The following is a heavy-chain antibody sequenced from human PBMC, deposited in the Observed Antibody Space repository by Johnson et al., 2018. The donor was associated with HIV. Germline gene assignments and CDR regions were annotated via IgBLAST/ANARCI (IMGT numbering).Heavy chain of an antibody. CDR2: IRYDGSNK. CDR1: GFTFSSYG. V-gene: IGHV3-30*02. Sequence: VQLLESGGGLVQPGGSLRLSCAASGFTFSSYGMHWVRQAPGKGLEWVAFIRYDGSNKYYADSVKGRFTISRDNSKNTLYLQMNSLRAEDTAVYYCAKDYYDSSGYLVGDAFDIWGQGTMVTVSS. CDR3: AKDYYDSSGYLVGDAFDI. D-gene: IGHD3-22*01. J-gene: IGHJ3*02.